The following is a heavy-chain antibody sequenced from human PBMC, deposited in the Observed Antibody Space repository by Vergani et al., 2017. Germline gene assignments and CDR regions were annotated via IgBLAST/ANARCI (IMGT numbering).Heavy chain of an antibody. J-gene: IGHJ2*01. CDR3: ARVSHPEYTSFGVARPWYFDL. Sequence: QVQLVQSGAEVKKPGSSVKVSCKASGGTFSSYAISWVRQAPGQGLEWMGGIIPIFGTANYAQKFQGRVTITADESTSTAYMELSSLRSEDTAVYYCARVSHPEYTSFGVARPWYFDLWGRGTLVTVSS. D-gene: IGHD3-3*01. CDR1: GGTFSSYA. CDR2: IIPIFGTA. V-gene: IGHV1-69*01.